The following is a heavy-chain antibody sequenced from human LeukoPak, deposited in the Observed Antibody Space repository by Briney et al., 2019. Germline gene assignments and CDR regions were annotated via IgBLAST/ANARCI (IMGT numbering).Heavy chain of an antibody. CDR3: ARDTTAALAVTAHDAFDI. V-gene: IGHV1-2*06. J-gene: IGHJ3*02. D-gene: IGHD2-21*02. CDR2: INPSSGGT. Sequence: ASVKVSCKASGYTFTDYYMHWVRQAPGLGLEWMGRINPSSGGTNYAQRFQGRVTMTRDTSISTAYMELSSLRSDDTAVYFCARDTTAALAVTAHDAFDIWGQGTMVTVSS. CDR1: GYTFTDYY.